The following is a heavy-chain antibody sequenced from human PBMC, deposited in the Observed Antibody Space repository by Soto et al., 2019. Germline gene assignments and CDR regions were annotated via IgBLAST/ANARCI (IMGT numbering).Heavy chain of an antibody. CDR2: IIPIFGTA. CDR3: ARDWVDIVVVPAAMGNYYYYGMDV. V-gene: IGHV1-69*13. J-gene: IGHJ6*02. D-gene: IGHD2-2*03. CDR1: GGTFSSYA. Sequence: ASVKVSCKASGGTFSSYAISWVRQAPGQGLEWMGGIIPIFGTANYAQKFQGRVTITADESTSTAYMELSSLRSEDTAVYYCARDWVDIVVVPAAMGNYYYYGMDVWG.